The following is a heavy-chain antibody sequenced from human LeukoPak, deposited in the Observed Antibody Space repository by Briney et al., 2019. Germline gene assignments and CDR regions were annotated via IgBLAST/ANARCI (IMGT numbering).Heavy chain of an antibody. CDR2: ISGGSISI. CDR3: AKKYGDYMSYFDN. J-gene: IGHJ4*02. Sequence: PGGSLRLSCATSGFTLSHYSMTWLRQAPGKGLEWVAFISGGSISIYYADSVKGRFTISRDNAKNSLFLQMNSLRAEDTAVYHCAKKYGDYMSYFDNWGQGTLVTVSS. D-gene: IGHD4-17*01. V-gene: IGHV3-11*01. CDR1: GFTLSHYS.